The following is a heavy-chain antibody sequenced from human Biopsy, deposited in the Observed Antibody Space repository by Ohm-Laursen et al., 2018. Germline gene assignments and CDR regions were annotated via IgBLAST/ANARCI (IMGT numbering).Heavy chain of an antibody. V-gene: IGHV4-59*07. CDR3: ARGMRSSGWPYFDS. CDR1: GGSIGSFF. Sequence: SDTLSLTCTVSGGSIGSFFWSWIRQPPGKGLEWIGYIYYSGSTNYNPSLESRVTMSVDMPKNQFSLKLSSVTAADTAIYYCARGMRSSGWPYFDSWGQGTLVTVSS. CDR2: IYYSGST. D-gene: IGHD6-19*01. J-gene: IGHJ4*02.